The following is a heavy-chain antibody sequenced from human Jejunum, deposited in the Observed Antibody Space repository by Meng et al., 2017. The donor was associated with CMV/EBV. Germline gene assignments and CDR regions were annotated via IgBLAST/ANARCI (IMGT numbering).Heavy chain of an antibody. CDR2: ITSSGGST. V-gene: IGHV3-23*01. J-gene: IGHJ4*02. CDR3: AKDFRGFPGY. Sequence: VQLLGVGGGLVRPGGSLRLSLAASGFTFSSHAMNWVRQAPGKGLEWVSAITSSGGSTFYADSVKGRFTISRDNSKNTLYMQMNSLRAEDTAVYYCAKDFRGFPGYWGQGTLVTVSS. D-gene: IGHD3-16*01. CDR1: GFTFSSHA.